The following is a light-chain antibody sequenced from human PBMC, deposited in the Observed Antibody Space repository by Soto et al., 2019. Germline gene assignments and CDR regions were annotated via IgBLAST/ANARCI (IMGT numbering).Light chain of an antibody. V-gene: IGLV2-23*01. CDR3: CSYARSSTVV. CDR2: EAI. CDR1: SSDVGSFNL. J-gene: IGLJ2*01. Sequence: QSVLTQPASVSGSPGQSITISCTGTSSDVGSFNLVSWYQQHPGKAPKLIIYEAIKRPSGVSNRFSGSKSGNTASMTISGLQAEDEADYYCCSYARSSTVVFGGGTKVTVL.